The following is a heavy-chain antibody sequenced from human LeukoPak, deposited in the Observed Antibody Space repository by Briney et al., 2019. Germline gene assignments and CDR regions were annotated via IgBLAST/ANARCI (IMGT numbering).Heavy chain of an antibody. CDR1: GFTVTTNY. V-gene: IGHV3-66*02. J-gene: IGHJ4*02. D-gene: IGHD6-19*01. CDR3: ARRHSSGSN. CDR2: IYSGGIK. Sequence: SGGSLLLSCAASGFTVTTNYMSWVRPAPGKGLEGVSVIYSGGIKYYADSVKGRFTISRDSSKNTLYLQMNSLRVEDTAVYYCARRHSSGSNWGQGTLVTVSS.